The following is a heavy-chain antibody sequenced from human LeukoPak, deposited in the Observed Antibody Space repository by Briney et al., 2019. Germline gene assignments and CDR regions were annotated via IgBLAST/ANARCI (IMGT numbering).Heavy chain of an antibody. Sequence: GRSLRLSCAASGFTFSSYSMNWVRQAPGKGLEWVSSISSSSSYIYYADSVKGRFTISKDNAKNSLYLQMNSLRAEDTAVYYCARGIVATLDYFDYWGQGTLVTVSS. CDR3: ARGIVATLDYFDY. V-gene: IGHV3-21*01. J-gene: IGHJ4*02. CDR1: GFTFSSYS. CDR2: ISSSSSYI. D-gene: IGHD5-12*01.